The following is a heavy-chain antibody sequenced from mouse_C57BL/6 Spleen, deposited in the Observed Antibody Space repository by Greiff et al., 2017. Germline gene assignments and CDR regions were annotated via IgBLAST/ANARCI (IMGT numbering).Heavy chain of an antibody. V-gene: IGHV1-42*01. CDR1: GYSFTGYY. CDR2: INPSTGGT. Sequence: EVQLQQSGPELVKPGASVKISCKASGYSFTGYYMNWVKQSPEKSLEWIGEINPSTGGTTYNQKFKAKATLTVDKSSSTAYMQLKSLTSEDSAVYYCASVDDAMDYWGQGTSVTVSS. J-gene: IGHJ4*01. CDR3: ASVDDAMDY.